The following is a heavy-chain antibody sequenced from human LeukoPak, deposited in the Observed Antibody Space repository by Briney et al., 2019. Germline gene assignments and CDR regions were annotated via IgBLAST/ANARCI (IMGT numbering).Heavy chain of an antibody. V-gene: IGHV3-7*03. CDR3: ARVGDSSGWGFDY. D-gene: IGHD6-19*01. CDR1: GFTFSSYW. CDR2: IKHDGSEK. J-gene: IGHJ4*02. Sequence: GGSLRLSCAASGFTFSSYWMSWVRQAPGKGLEWVANIKHDGSEKYYVDSVKGRFTISRDNAKNSLYLQMSSLRSEDTAVYYCARVGDSSGWGFDYWGQGTLVTVSS.